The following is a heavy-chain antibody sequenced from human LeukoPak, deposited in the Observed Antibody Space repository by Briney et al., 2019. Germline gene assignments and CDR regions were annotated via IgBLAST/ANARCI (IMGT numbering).Heavy chain of an antibody. Sequence: GASVKVSCKASGYTFTSYDINWVRQATGQGLERMGWMNPNSGNTGYAQKFQGRVTMTRNTSISTAYMELSSLRSEDTALYYCARYITMVRGGSWFDPWGQGTLVTVSS. V-gene: IGHV1-8*01. CDR1: GYTFTSYD. CDR3: ARYITMVRGGSWFDP. D-gene: IGHD3-10*01. J-gene: IGHJ5*02. CDR2: MNPNSGNT.